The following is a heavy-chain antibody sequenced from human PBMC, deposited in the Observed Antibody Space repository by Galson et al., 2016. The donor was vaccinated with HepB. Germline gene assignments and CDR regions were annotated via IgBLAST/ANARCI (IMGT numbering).Heavy chain of an antibody. CDR3: ARYNWKYAPCDN. CDR2: IKQDGSEI. V-gene: IGHV3-7*01. CDR1: GFTFSTFW. J-gene: IGHJ4*02. Sequence: SLRLSCAVSGFTFSTFWMSWVRQAPGKGLEWVANIKQDGSEIFYMDSVKGRFTITRDNAKNSLYLQMNSLRAEDTAVYYCARYNWKYAPCDNWGQGTLSPSP. D-gene: IGHD1-7*01.